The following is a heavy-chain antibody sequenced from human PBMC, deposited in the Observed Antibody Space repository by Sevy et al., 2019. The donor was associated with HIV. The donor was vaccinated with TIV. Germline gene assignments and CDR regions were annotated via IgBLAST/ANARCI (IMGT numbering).Heavy chain of an antibody. J-gene: IGHJ6*02. CDR3: SRDVTYYYDSSGFKGYYYYGMDV. D-gene: IGHD3-22*01. Sequence: SETLSLTCTVSGGSISSSSYYWGWIRQPPGKGLEWIGSIYYSGSTYYNPSLKSRVTISVDTSKNQFSLKLSSVTAADTAVYDYSRDVTYYYDSSGFKGYYYYGMDVWGQGTTVTVSS. CDR2: IYYSGST. CDR1: GGSISSSSYY. V-gene: IGHV4-39*01.